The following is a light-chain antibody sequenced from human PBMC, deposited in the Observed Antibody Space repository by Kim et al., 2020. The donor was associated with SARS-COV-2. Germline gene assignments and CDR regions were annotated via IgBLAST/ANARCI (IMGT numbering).Light chain of an antibody. CDR3: NSRDNSGNRVL. Sequence: ALGQTVRITCQGDSLRVFFASWYQQKPGHDPVLVIYAKDNRPSGIPDRFSGSSSGDTASLTITGAQAEDEADYYCNSRDNSGNRVLFGGGTQLTVL. V-gene: IGLV3-19*01. CDR1: SLRVFF. J-gene: IGLJ3*02. CDR2: AKD.